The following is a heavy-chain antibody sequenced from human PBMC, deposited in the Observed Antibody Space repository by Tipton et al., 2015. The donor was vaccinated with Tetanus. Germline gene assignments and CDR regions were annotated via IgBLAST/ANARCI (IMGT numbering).Heavy chain of an antibody. CDR2: IWYDRSNK. D-gene: IGHD7-27*01. Sequence: SLRLSCAASGFTFSSYGMHWVRQAPGKGLEWVAVIWYDRSNKYYADSVKGRFTISRDNSKNTLYLQMNSLRAEDTAVYYCARDSNWGSFDYWGQGTLVTVSS. CDR1: GFTFSSYG. CDR3: ARDSNWGSFDY. J-gene: IGHJ4*02. V-gene: IGHV3-33*01.